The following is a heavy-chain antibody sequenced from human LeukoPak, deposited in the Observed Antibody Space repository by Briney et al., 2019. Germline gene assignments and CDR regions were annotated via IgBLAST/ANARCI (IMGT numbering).Heavy chain of an antibody. CDR3: ASIGLLQYFDY. Sequence: SETLSLTCTVSGGSISSGSYYWSWIRQPAGKGLEWIGRIYTSGSTNYNPSLKSRVTISVDTSKNQLSLKLSSVTAADTAVYYCASIGLLQYFDYWGQGTLVTVSS. CDR1: GGSISSGSYY. D-gene: IGHD3-22*01. J-gene: IGHJ4*02. CDR2: IYTSGST. V-gene: IGHV4-61*02.